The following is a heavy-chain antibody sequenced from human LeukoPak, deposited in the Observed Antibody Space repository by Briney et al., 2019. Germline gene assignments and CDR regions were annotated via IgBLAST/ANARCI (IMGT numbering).Heavy chain of an antibody. CDR3: AKDSFSTR. Sequence: GGSLRLSCAASGFTFSSDSMTWVRQAPGKGLEWVSTISGSGVSTFYADPVKGRLTISRDNSKNTLYLHMNSLSAEDTAIYYCAKDSFSTRWGQGTLVTVSS. CDR1: GFTFSSDS. V-gene: IGHV3-23*01. D-gene: IGHD2-2*01. CDR2: ISGSGVST. J-gene: IGHJ4*02.